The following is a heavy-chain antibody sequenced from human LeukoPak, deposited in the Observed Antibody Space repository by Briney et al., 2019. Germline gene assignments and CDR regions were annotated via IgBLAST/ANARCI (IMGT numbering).Heavy chain of an antibody. CDR1: GYSISSGYY. Sequence: PSETLSLTCAVSGYSISSGYYWGWIRQPPGKGLEWIGSIYHSGSTYYNPSLKSRVTISVDTSKNQFSLKLSSVTAADPAVYYCARVGSSGCLDYWGQGTLVTVSS. V-gene: IGHV4-38-2*01. D-gene: IGHD6-19*01. CDR3: ARVGSSGCLDY. CDR2: IYHSGST. J-gene: IGHJ4*02.